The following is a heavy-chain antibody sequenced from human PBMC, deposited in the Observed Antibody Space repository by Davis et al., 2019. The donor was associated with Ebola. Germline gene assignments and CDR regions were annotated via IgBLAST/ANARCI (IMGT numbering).Heavy chain of an antibody. D-gene: IGHD6-13*01. V-gene: IGHV1-46*01. Sequence: ASVKVSCKASGYTFTSYYMHWVRQAPGQGLEWMGIINPSGGTTSYAQKFQGRVTMTRDTSTSTVYMELSSLRSEDTAVYYCARSPSKTTSSSWYWRFDPWGQGTLVTVSS. CDR1: GYTFTSYY. CDR3: ARSPSKTTSSSWYWRFDP. J-gene: IGHJ5*02. CDR2: INPSGGTT.